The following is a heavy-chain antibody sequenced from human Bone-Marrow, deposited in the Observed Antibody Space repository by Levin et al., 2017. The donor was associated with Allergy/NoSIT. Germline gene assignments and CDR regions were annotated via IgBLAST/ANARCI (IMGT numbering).Heavy chain of an antibody. CDR1: GFTFGDYA. J-gene: IGHJ6*03. D-gene: IGHD2-15*01. Sequence: GGSLRLSCGASGFTFGDYAMHWVRQGPGKGLEWVSGISSHGRYVGYADSVKGRFTISRDNAKDSLYLQMSSLRPEDTALYYCVVAAGVDYYYYYLDVWGKGTTVTVSS. CDR3: VVAAGVDYYYYYLDV. CDR2: ISSHGRYV. V-gene: IGHV3-9*01.